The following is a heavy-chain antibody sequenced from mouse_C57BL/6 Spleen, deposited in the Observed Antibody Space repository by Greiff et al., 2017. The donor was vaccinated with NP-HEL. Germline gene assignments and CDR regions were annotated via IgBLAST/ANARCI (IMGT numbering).Heavy chain of an antibody. D-gene: IGHD1-1*01. CDR3: SRNYSRRVAMDY. J-gene: IGHJ4*01. Sequence: QVQLQQSGPELVKPGASVKISCTASGYAFSSSWMNWVKQRPGKGLEWIGRIYPGDGDTNYNGKFKGKATLTADTASSTAYMQLSSLTSADSSIYSCSRNYSRRVAMDYWGQGTSVTVS. V-gene: IGHV1-82*01. CDR2: IYPGDGDT. CDR1: GYAFSSSW.